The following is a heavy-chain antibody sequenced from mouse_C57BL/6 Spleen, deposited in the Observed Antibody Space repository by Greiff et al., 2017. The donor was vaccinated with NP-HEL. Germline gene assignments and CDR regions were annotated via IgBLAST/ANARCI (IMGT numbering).Heavy chain of an antibody. CDR2: IYPGDGDT. J-gene: IGHJ4*01. V-gene: IGHV1-82*01. CDR1: GYTFSSSW. CDR3: AREDVVAMDY. Sequence: VQLQQSGPELVKPGASVKLSCKASGYTFSSSWMNWVKQRPGKGLEWIGRIYPGDGDTYYNGKFKGKATLTADKSSSTAYMQLSSLTSEDSAVFFCAREDVVAMDYWGQGTSVTVSS.